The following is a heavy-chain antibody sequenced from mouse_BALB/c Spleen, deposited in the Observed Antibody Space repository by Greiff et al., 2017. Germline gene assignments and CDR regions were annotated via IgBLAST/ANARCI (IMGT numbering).Heavy chain of an antibody. V-gene: IGHV6-6*02. CDR1: GFTFSNYW. J-gene: IGHJ2*01. Sequence: EVQLQESGGGLVQPGGSMKLSCVASGFTFSNYWMNWVRQSPEKGLEWVAEIRLKSNNYATHYAESVKGRFTISRDDSKSSVYLQMNNLRAEDTGIYYCTRDGDYLYYFDYWGQGTTLTVSS. D-gene: IGHD2-4*01. CDR2: IRLKSNNYAT. CDR3: TRDGDYLYYFDY.